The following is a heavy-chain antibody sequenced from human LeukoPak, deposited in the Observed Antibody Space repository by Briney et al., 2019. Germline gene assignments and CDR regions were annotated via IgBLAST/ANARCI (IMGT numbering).Heavy chain of an antibody. D-gene: IGHD5-18*01. CDR2: INGDGDST. J-gene: IGHJ4*02. V-gene: IGHV3-43*02. Sequence: GGSLRVSCAASGFTFDDYTMHWVRQAPGKGLEWVSLINGDGDSTYYADSVKGRFTVSRGNSKNSLYLQMNSLRTEDTALYYCAKVGGSTWIQLWLLDYWGQASLGSVSS. CDR1: GFTFDDYT. CDR3: AKVGGSTWIQLWLLDY.